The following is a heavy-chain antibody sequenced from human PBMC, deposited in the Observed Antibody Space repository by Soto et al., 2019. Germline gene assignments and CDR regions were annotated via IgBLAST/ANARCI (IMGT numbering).Heavy chain of an antibody. CDR2: ISGSGGTT. CDR3: AKGFIVVVTAIRPDDNFDV. J-gene: IGHJ3*01. Sequence: GSLRLSCAASGFTFNTYAMNWVRQAPGKGLEWVASISGSGGTTYYADSVKGRFTVSRDTSKNTLFLQMNSLSAEDTAVYYCAKGFIVVVTAIRPDDNFDVWGQGTMVTVSS. D-gene: IGHD2-21*02. V-gene: IGHV3-23*01. CDR1: GFTFNTYA.